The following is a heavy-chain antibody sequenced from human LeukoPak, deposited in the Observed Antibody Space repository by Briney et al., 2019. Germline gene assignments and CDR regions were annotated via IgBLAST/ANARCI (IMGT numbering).Heavy chain of an antibody. CDR1: GFTFSNYA. J-gene: IGHJ3*02. CDR3: AKDRVSMIVVVAFDI. CDR2: ISGSGLRT. D-gene: IGHD3-22*01. Sequence: GGSLRLSCAASGFTFSNYAMSWVRQAPGKGLEWVSGISGSGLRTYYADSVKGRFTISRDISKNTLYLQMDSQRAEDTDVYYCAKDRVSMIVVVAFDIGGQGTMVTVSS. V-gene: IGHV3-23*01.